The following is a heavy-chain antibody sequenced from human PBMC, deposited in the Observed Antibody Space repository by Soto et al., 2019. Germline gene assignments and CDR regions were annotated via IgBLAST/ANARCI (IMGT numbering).Heavy chain of an antibody. D-gene: IGHD2-15*01. CDR1: GGSISSSSYY. CDR3: ARGYCSGGSCYGEAFDI. V-gene: IGHV4-39*01. J-gene: IGHJ3*02. CDR2: IYYSGST. Sequence: PSETLSLTCTVSGGSISSSSYYWGWIRQPPGKGLEWIGSIYYSGSTYYNPSLKSRVTISVDTSKNQFSLKLSSVTAADTAVYYCARGYCSGGSCYGEAFDIWGQGTMVTVSS.